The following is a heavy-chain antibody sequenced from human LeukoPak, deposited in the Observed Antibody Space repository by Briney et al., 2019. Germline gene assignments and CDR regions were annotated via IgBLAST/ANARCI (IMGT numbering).Heavy chain of an antibody. Sequence: GGSLRLSCAAPGFTFSSYGMHWVRQAPGKGLEWVAFIRYDGSNKYYADSVKGRFTISRDNSKNTLYLQMNSLRAEDTAVYYCAVVNYDFWSGYETGFDYWGQGTLVTVSS. J-gene: IGHJ4*02. D-gene: IGHD3-3*01. CDR2: IRYDGSNK. CDR3: AVVNYDFWSGYETGFDY. V-gene: IGHV3-30*02. CDR1: GFTFSSYG.